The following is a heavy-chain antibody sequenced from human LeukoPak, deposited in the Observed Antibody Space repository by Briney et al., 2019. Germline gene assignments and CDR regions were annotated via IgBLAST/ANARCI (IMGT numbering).Heavy chain of an antibody. J-gene: IGHJ4*02. D-gene: IGHD2-2*01. CDR3: ARVRLGYCSSTNCPIYFDY. CDR2: IKQDGSEK. CDR1: GFTFSSYW. Sequence: GGSLRLSCAASGFTFSSYWMSWVRQAPGKGLEWVANIKQDGSEKYYVDSVKGRFTISRDNAKNSLYLQMNSLRAEDTAVFYCARVRLGYCSSTNCPIYFDYWGQGTLVTVSS. V-gene: IGHV3-7*03.